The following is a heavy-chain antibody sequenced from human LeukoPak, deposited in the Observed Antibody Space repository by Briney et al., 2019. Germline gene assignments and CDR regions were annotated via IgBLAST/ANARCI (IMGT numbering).Heavy chain of an antibody. Sequence: GGSLRLSCAASGFTFDDYAMHWVRQAPGKGLEWVSGISWHSGSIGYSDSVKDRFTISRDNAKNSLYLQMNSLRAEDTALYYCAKDWGSTVTATDVFDIWGQGTLVTVSS. CDR3: AKDWGSTVTATDVFDI. CDR1: GFTFDDYA. J-gene: IGHJ4*02. V-gene: IGHV3-9*01. D-gene: IGHD3-16*01. CDR2: ISWHSGSI.